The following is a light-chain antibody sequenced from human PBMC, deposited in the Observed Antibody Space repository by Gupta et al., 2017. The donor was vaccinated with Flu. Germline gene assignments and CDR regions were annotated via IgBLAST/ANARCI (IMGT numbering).Light chain of an antibody. Sequence: QMPQSPSTLSASVGDRVTITCRASQSISGWLAWYQQKPGKAPNLLIYKASTLESGVPSRFSGSGSGTEFTLTISSLQPDDFATYYCQQDSSYSHTFGQGTKLEIK. CDR2: KAS. J-gene: IGKJ2*01. CDR1: QSISGW. CDR3: QQDSSYSHT. V-gene: IGKV1-5*03.